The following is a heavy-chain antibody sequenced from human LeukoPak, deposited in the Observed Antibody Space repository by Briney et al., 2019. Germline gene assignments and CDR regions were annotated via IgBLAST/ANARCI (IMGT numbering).Heavy chain of an antibody. CDR1: GITFSTYG. D-gene: IGHD3-3*01. V-gene: IGHV3-30*02. CDR3: AKVGITIFEDY. J-gene: IGHJ4*02. Sequence: GGTLRLSCAASGITFSTYGMSWVRQAPGKGLDWVAFVRYDGSQKYYADSVKGRFTISRDNSKNTLYLQMNSLRAEDTAVYYCAKVGITIFEDYWGQGTLVTVSS. CDR2: VRYDGSQK.